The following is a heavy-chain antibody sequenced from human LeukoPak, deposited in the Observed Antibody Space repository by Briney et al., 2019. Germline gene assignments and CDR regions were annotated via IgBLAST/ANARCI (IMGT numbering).Heavy chain of an antibody. CDR1: GSSTISNY. CDR3: AGYDHSNYLAY. CDR2: IHYNGDT. J-gene: IGHJ4*02. Sequence: KPWPSLSLTCTVSGSSTISNYWCWIRQPPGKRLLCQGLEWIGYIHYNGDTNYNPSLKSRVTISLDTSKSQLSLTLSSLTAADTAVYFCAGYDHSNYLAYWGQGILVTVSS. D-gene: IGHD4-11*01. V-gene: IGHV4-59*13.